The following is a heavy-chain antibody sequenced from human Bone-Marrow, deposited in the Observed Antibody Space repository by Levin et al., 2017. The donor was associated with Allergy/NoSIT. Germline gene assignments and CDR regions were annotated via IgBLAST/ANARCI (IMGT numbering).Heavy chain of an antibody. V-gene: IGHV4-59*01. J-gene: IGHJ4*02. CDR3: ARESPRYSSGWYIDY. D-gene: IGHD6-19*01. CDR2: IYYSGST. Sequence: SETLSLTCTVSGGSISSYYWSWIRQPPGKGLEWIGYIYYSGSTNYNPSLKSRVTISVDTSKNQFSLKLSSVTAADTAVYYCARESPRYSSGWYIDYWGQGTLVTVSS. CDR1: GGSISSYY.